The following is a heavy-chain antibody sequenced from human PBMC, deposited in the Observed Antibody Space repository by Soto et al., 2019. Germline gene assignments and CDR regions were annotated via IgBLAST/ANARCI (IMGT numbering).Heavy chain of an antibody. D-gene: IGHD1-26*01. CDR2: ISGSGGST. CDR1: GFTSSNYV. Sequence: EVQLLESGGGLVEPGGSLRLSRAASGFTSSNYVMSWVRQAPGKGLEWVSAISGSGGSTYYADSVKGRFTTSRDNSKNTLYLQVNSLRAEDTAVYYCAKAVPSGRYYGHFDYWGPGTLVTVSS. J-gene: IGHJ4*02. CDR3: AKAVPSGRYYGHFDY. V-gene: IGHV3-23*01.